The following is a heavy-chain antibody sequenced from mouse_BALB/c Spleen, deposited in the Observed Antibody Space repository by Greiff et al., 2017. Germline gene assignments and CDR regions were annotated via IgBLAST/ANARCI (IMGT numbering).Heavy chain of an antibody. Sequence: VQLQQSGAELARPGASVKLSCKASGYTFTSYWMQWVKQRPGQGLEWIGAIYPGDGDARYTQKFKGKATLTADKSSSTAYMQLSSLASEDSAVYYCAIVWYFDVWGAGTTVTVSS. CDR1: GYTFTSYW. CDR2: IYPGDGDA. CDR3: AIVWYFDV. V-gene: IGHV1-87*01. J-gene: IGHJ1*01.